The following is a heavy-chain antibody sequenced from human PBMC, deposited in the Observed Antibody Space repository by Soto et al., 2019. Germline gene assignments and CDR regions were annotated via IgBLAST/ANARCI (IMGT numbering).Heavy chain of an antibody. J-gene: IGHJ4*02. Sequence: DVQLLESGGDLVQPGGSLRLSCAASGFTFSSYAMSWVRQAPGKGLEWVSAITSSGGTTFYADSVKGRFTISRDNSIKTTFLQMNSLRAEDTAVYCCAKGAGSLHYDYWGQGALVTVSS. CDR1: GFTFSSYA. CDR2: ITSSGGTT. D-gene: IGHD3-16*01. V-gene: IGHV3-23*01. CDR3: AKGAGSLHYDY.